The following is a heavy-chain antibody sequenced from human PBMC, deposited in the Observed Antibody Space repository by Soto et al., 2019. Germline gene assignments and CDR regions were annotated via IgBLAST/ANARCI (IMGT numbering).Heavy chain of an antibody. CDR2: ITPMFGTP. CDR1: GGTFSRYT. J-gene: IGHJ4*02. Sequence: SVKVSCKASGGTFSRYTITWVRQAPGQGLEWMGGITPMFGTPNYAQKFQGRVTITADESTSTAYMELSSLRSEDTAMYYCARDGTLYDSSAYYYLYWGQGTLVTVPQ. V-gene: IGHV1-69*13. D-gene: IGHD3-22*01. CDR3: ARDGTLYDSSAYYYLY.